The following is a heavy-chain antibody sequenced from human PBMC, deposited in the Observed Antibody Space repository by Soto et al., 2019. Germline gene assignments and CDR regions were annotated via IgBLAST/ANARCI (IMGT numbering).Heavy chain of an antibody. CDR3: ARGGDGYDHEGFDY. V-gene: IGHV3-13*01. CDR2: IGTAGDT. J-gene: IGHJ4*02. Sequence: EVQLVESGGGLVQPGGSLRLSCAASGFTFSSYDMHWVRQATGKGLEWVSAIGTAGDTYYPGSVKGRFTISRENAKYSLYLQMNSLRAGDTAVYYCARGGDGYDHEGFDYWGQGTLVTVSS. D-gene: IGHD5-12*01. CDR1: GFTFSSYD.